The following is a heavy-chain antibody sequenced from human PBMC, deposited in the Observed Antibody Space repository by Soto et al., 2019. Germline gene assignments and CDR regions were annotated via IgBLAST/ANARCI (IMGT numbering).Heavy chain of an antibody. D-gene: IGHD6-6*01. V-gene: IGHV1-46*01. Sequence: QVQVVQSGSEVKKPGASVRVSCKASGYTFTAYFMHWVRQAPGQGLEWIGIVNPRGGSTNYAQKFQGRVGMTWDTSTCTVYMDLSSLRSDDTAVYFCARAPFSSSSFFFDYWGQGTRVTVSS. CDR3: ARAPFSSSSFFFDY. CDR1: GYTFTAYF. J-gene: IGHJ4*02. CDR2: VNPRGGST.